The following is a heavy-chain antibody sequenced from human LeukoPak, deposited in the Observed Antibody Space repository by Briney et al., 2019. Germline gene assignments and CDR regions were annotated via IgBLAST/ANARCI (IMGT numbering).Heavy chain of an antibody. CDR1: GSTFSRYA. D-gene: IGHD3-10*02. Sequence: GGSLRLSCGASGSTFSRYAMNWVRQAPGKGLEWVSYISSSGSTIYYADSVKGRFTISRDNAKNSLYLQMNSLRAEDTAVYYCAELGITMIGGVWGKGTTVTISS. V-gene: IGHV3-48*03. CDR2: ISSSGSTI. J-gene: IGHJ6*04. CDR3: AELGITMIGGV.